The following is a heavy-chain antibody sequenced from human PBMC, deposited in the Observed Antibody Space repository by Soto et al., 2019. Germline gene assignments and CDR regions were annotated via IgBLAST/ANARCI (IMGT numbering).Heavy chain of an antibody. CDR3: VHNSDY. CDR1: GGSISRSGYY. Sequence: SETPSLTCTGSGGSISRSGYYWGWIRQPPGKGLEWIGSIYYGGSTYYNPSLKSRVTISVDTSKNQFSLNLSSVTAADTAVYYCVHNSDYWGQGTLVTVSS. J-gene: IGHJ4*02. V-gene: IGHV4-39*05. CDR2: IYYGGST.